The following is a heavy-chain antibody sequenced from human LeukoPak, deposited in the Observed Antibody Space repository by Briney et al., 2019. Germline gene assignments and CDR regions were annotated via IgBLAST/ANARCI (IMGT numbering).Heavy chain of an antibody. CDR3: AKIPRAATVTVPYFAH. Sequence: GGSLRLSCAASGFTFSSFAMNWVRQAPGKGLEWVSIISGSGDTTHYTDSVKGRFTVSRDNSKNTLYLQMNSLRAEDTAVYYGAKIPRAATVTVPYFAHGGQGTLATVSS. V-gene: IGHV3-23*01. CDR1: GFTFSSFA. CDR2: ISGSGDTT. D-gene: IGHD2-21*01. J-gene: IGHJ4*02.